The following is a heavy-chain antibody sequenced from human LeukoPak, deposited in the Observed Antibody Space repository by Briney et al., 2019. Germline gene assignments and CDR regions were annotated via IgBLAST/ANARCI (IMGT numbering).Heavy chain of an antibody. Sequence: GGSLRLSCAASGFTFSSYAMSWVRQAPGKGLEWVSAISGSGGSTYYADSVKGRFTISRDNSKNTLYLQMNSLRAEDTAVYYCGKGILGAPRVYDCWGQGTQVTVSS. CDR2: ISGSGGST. J-gene: IGHJ4*02. V-gene: IGHV3-23*01. D-gene: IGHD4/OR15-4a*01. CDR3: GKGILGAPRVYDC. CDR1: GFTFSSYA.